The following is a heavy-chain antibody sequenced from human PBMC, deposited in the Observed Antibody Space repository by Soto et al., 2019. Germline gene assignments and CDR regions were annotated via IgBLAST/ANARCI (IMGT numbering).Heavy chain of an antibody. CDR2: ISGYNDNT. J-gene: IGHJ4*02. V-gene: IGHV1-18*04. D-gene: IGHD1-1*01. CDR1: GYSFSSYG. CDR3: ARPIPFRYHFDH. Sequence: QVQLVQSGAEVKKPGASVKVSCKASGYSFSSYGIAWVRQAPGQGLEWMGWISGYNDNTKYVDKLQGRVTMTTDTPTSTVYMELRRLRKDDTAVYYCARPIPFRYHFDHWGQGTLVTVSS.